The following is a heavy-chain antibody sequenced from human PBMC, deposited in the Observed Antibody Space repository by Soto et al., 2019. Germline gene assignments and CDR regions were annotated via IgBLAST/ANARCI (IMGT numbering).Heavy chain of an antibody. D-gene: IGHD6-19*01. Sequence: SQTLSLTCAISVDSVSSNTAAWSLIRQSPSRGLEWLGRTYKRSKWYSDFAVSVKSRITINADTSKKQFSLHLNSVTPEDTAVYYCARDNRTEVGHDFWGQGNKVPVSS. V-gene: IGHV6-1*01. CDR2: TYKRSKWYS. CDR1: VDSVSSNTAA. CDR3: ARDNRTEVGHDF. J-gene: IGHJ4*02.